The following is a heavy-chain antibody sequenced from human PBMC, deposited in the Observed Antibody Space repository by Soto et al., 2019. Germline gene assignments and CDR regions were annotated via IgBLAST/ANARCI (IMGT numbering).Heavy chain of an antibody. J-gene: IGHJ4*02. CDR2: TYYRSQWYN. V-gene: IGHV6-1*01. CDR1: GDSVSSNSAV. Sequence: QLQLQQSGPGLVEPSQTLSLTCAVSGDSVSSNSAVWNWIRQSPSRGLEWLGRTYYRSQWYNDYAVSVKSRITINPDTSKNQLSLQLNSVTPEDTAVYYCVRSSNWSFDSWGQGTLGTVSS. D-gene: IGHD6-13*01. CDR3: VRSSNWSFDS.